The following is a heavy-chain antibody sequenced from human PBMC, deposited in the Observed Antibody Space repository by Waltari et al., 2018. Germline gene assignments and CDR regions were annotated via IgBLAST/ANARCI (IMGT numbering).Heavy chain of an antibody. CDR2: IYTSGST. Sequence: QVQLQESGPGLVKPSETLSLTCTVPGGSISSYYWSWIRQPAGKGLEWIGRIYTSGSTNDNPSRKSRVTMSVDTSKNQFSLKLSSVTAADTAVYYCARETLGATVTQPVLGYYYYMDVWGKGTTVTISS. CDR3: ARETLGATVTQPVLGYYYYMDV. J-gene: IGHJ6*03. CDR1: GGSISSYY. D-gene: IGHD4-17*01. V-gene: IGHV4-4*07.